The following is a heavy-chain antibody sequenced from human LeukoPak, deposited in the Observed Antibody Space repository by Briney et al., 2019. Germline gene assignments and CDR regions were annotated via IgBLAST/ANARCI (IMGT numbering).Heavy chain of an antibody. D-gene: IGHD1-1*01. Sequence: PGGSLRLSCAASGFTVSTYTMNWVRQAPGKGLEWVSSMSSSGTYTYYADSVKGRFTISRDDAKNSLYLQMNSLRAEDTAVYYCARTLWVQLSYSESWGQGTLVTVSS. J-gene: IGHJ1*01. CDR1: GFTVSTYT. CDR3: ARTLWVQLSYSES. V-gene: IGHV3-21*01. CDR2: MSSSGTYT.